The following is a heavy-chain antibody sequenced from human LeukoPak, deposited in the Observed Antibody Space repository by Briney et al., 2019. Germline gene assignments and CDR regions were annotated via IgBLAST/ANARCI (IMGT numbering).Heavy chain of an antibody. J-gene: IGHJ5*02. CDR1: GGSISSSSYY. V-gene: IGHV4-39*07. D-gene: IGHD6-13*01. CDR2: IYYSGTT. Sequence: SETLSLTCNVSGGSISSSSYYWGWIRQPPGEGLELIGNIYYSGTTYYNPSLKSRVTISVDTSKNQFSLKLSSVTAADTAVYYCARDSSSWHNWFDPWGQGTLVTVSS. CDR3: ARDSSSWHNWFDP.